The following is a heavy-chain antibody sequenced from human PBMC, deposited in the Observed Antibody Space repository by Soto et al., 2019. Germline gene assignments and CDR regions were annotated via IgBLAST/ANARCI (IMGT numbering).Heavy chain of an antibody. CDR2: IYYSGST. Sequence: SETLSLTCTVSGGSISSGDYYWSWIRQPPGKGLEWIGYIYYSGSTYYNPSLKSRVTISVDTSKNQFSLKLSSVTAADTAVYYCARDLGDAYNLRFWGQGTLVTVSS. CDR3: ARDLGDAYNLRF. D-gene: IGHD1-1*01. V-gene: IGHV4-30-4*01. J-gene: IGHJ4*02. CDR1: GGSISSGDYY.